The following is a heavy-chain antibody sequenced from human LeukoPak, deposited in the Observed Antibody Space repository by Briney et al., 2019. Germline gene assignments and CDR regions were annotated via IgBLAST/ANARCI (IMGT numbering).Heavy chain of an antibody. CDR3: ARASRDGYNQNFDY. CDR2: LYPGDSDS. V-gene: IGHV5-51*01. J-gene: IGHJ4*02. D-gene: IGHD5-24*01. CDR1: GYSFFSNYW. Sequence: GESLKISCKAYGYSFFSNYWIAWVRQMPGKGLEWMGILYPGDSDSRYSPSFQGQVTISADRSISTGYLHWSSLKVSDTAMYYCARASRDGYNQNFDYWGQGTLVTVSS.